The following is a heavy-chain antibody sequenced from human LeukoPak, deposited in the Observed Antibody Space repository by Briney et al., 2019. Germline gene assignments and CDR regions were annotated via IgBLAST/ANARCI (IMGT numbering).Heavy chain of an antibody. CDR1: GFTFSSYS. J-gene: IGHJ6*03. V-gene: IGHV3-21*01. Sequence: GGSLRLSCAASGFTFSSYSMNWVRQAPGKGLEWVSSISSSSSYIYYADSVKGRFTISRDNAKNSLYLQMNSLRAEDTAVYYCARDGEQQLVLIYYYYYYMDVWGKGTTVTISS. D-gene: IGHD6-13*01. CDR2: ISSSSSYI. CDR3: ARDGEQQLVLIYYYYYYMDV.